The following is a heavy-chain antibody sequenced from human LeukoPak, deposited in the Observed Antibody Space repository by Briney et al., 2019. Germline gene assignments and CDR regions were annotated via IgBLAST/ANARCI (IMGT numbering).Heavy chain of an antibody. CDR2: IYLGDSES. V-gene: IGHV5-51*01. Sequence: GESLKISCKASGYNFATYWIGWVRQMPGKGLEWMGVIYLGDSESRYSLSFRGQVTMSVDTSINAAYLQWSSLKASDIAMYYCARGKDGYNYFDYWGQGTLVTVSS. CDR1: GYNFATYW. J-gene: IGHJ4*02. CDR3: ARGKDGYNYFDY. D-gene: IGHD5-24*01.